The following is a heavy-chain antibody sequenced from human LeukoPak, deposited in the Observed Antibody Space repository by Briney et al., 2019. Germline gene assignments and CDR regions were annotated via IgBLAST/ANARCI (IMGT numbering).Heavy chain of an antibody. CDR3: ARDIMHYGVPDAFDI. CDR1: GGTFSSYA. J-gene: IGHJ3*02. D-gene: IGHD2-8*01. Sequence: ASVKVSCKASGGTFSSYAISWVRQAPGQGLEWMGGIIPIFGTANYAQKFQGRVTITADESTSTAYMELSSLRSEDTAVYYCARDIMHYGVPDAFDIWGQGTMVTVSS. CDR2: IIPIFGTA. V-gene: IGHV1-69*01.